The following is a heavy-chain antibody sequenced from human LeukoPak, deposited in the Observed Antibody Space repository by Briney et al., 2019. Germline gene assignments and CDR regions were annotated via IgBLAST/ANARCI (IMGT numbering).Heavy chain of an antibody. V-gene: IGHV1-46*01. J-gene: IGHJ4*02. CDR2: INPSGGST. Sequence: GASVKVSCKASGYTFTSYYMHWGRQAPGQGLEWMGIINPSGGSTSYAQKFQGRVTMTRDTSTSTVYMELSSLRSEDTAVYYCARAYSSRVTVDYWGQGTLVTVSS. D-gene: IGHD4-17*01. CDR3: ARAYSSRVTVDY. CDR1: GYTFTSYY.